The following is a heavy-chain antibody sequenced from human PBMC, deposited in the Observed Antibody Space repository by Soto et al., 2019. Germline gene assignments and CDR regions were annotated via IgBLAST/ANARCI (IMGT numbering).Heavy chain of an antibody. Sequence: SVKVSCKASGGTFSSYAISWVRQAPGQGLEWMGGIIPIFGTANYAQKFQGRVTITADKSTSTAYMELSSLRSEDTAVYYCARVGFWSGYYYNWFDPWGQGTLVTVSS. CDR3: ARVGFWSGYYYNWFDP. V-gene: IGHV1-69*06. CDR1: GGTFSSYA. D-gene: IGHD3-3*01. J-gene: IGHJ5*02. CDR2: IIPIFGTA.